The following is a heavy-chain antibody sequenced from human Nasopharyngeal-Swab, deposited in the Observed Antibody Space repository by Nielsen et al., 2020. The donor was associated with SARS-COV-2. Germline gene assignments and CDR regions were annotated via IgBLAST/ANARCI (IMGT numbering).Heavy chain of an antibody. J-gene: IGHJ4*02. Sequence: ASVEVSCKASGYTFINYGLSWGRQAPGQGLEWVGWISAYNGNTNYAQKLQGRVTMTTDTSTSTAYMELRSLRSDDTAVYYCARDVTTVTTPYFDYWGQGTLVTVSS. CDR2: ISAYNGNT. D-gene: IGHD4-17*01. CDR1: GYTFINYG. CDR3: ARDVTTVTTPYFDY. V-gene: IGHV1-18*01.